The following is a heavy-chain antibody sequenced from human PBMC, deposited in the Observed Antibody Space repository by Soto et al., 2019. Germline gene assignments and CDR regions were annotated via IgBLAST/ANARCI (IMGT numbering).Heavy chain of an antibody. CDR1: GGSISSGGYY. CDR3: ASYTIAAAGTIIPNWFDP. Sequence: QVQLQESGPGLVKPSQTLSLTCTVSGGSISSGGYYWSWIRQHPGKVLEWLGYIYSSGSTYYNPSLKSRVIISVDTSKNQFSLKLSSVTAADTAVYYCASYTIAAAGTIIPNWFDPGGQGTLVTVSS. V-gene: IGHV4-31*03. D-gene: IGHD6-13*01. CDR2: IYSSGST. J-gene: IGHJ5*02.